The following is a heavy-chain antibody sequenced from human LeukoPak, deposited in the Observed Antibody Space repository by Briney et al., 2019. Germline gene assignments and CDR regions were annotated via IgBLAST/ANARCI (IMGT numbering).Heavy chain of an antibody. CDR1: GFTFSSYS. V-gene: IGHV3-48*04. D-gene: IGHD4-11*01. CDR2: ISSSGSTI. CDR3: ARTYSNYFDY. Sequence: GGSLRLSCAASGFTFSSYSMNWVRQAPGKGLEWVSYISSSGSTIYYADSVKGRFTISRDNAKNSLYLQMNSLRAEDTAVYYCARTYSNYFDYWGQGTLVTVSS. J-gene: IGHJ4*02.